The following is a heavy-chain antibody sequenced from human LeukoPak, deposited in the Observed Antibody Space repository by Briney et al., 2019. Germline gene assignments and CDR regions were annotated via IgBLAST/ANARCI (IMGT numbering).Heavy chain of an antibody. D-gene: IGHD3-9*01. CDR1: RGSISSPNYY. CDR2: IYHSGYT. V-gene: IGHV4-39*07. Sequence: SETLSLTCSVSRGSISSPNYYWGWIRQPPGKGLEWIGSIYHSGYTYYNPSLKSRVTISVDTSKNQFSLKLSSVTAADTAVYYCARDYYDILTGLFDYWGQGTLVTVSS. J-gene: IGHJ4*02. CDR3: ARDYYDILTGLFDY.